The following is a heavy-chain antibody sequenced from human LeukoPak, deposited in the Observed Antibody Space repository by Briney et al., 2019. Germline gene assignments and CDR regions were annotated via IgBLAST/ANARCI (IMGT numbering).Heavy chain of an antibody. CDR2: INPNSGGT. CDR3: AREHYGDYSISYDY. J-gene: IGHJ4*02. Sequence: GASVKVSCKASGYTFTGYYMHWVRQAPGQGLEWMGRINPNSGGTNYAQKFQGRVTMTRDTSISTAYMELSRLRSDDTAVYYCAREHYGDYSISYDYWGQGTLVTVSS. CDR1: GYTFTGYY. D-gene: IGHD4-17*01. V-gene: IGHV1-2*06.